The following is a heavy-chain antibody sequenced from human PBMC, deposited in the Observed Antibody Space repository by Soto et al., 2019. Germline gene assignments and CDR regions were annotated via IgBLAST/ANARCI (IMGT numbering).Heavy chain of an antibody. D-gene: IGHD3-16*01. CDR3: AKGDLLWDPFDF. CDR2: ITASGYSA. Sequence: EAQLLESRGGLVQPGGSLRLSCAASGLAFSNYAMTWVRQAPGKGLEWVSIITASGYSAYYGGAVKGRFTTSRDNSRSTLYLQMNGLRADDTAVYYCAKGDLLWDPFDFWGQGTLVTVSS. J-gene: IGHJ4*02. V-gene: IGHV3-23*01. CDR1: GLAFSNYA.